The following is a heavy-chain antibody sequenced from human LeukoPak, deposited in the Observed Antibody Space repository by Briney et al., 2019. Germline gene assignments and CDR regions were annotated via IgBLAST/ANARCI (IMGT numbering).Heavy chain of an antibody. CDR1: GFSFSSHG. Sequence: GGSLRLSCAASGFSFSSHGMHWVRQAPGKGLEWVAVISYDGSKKYYADSVKGRFTISRDNSKNTLYLQMTSLRAEDSAVYYCARYCTSTSCADSSYYGMDVWGQGTTVTVSS. V-gene: IGHV3-30-3*01. D-gene: IGHD2-2*01. J-gene: IGHJ6*02. CDR3: ARYCTSTSCADSSYYGMDV. CDR2: ISYDGSKK.